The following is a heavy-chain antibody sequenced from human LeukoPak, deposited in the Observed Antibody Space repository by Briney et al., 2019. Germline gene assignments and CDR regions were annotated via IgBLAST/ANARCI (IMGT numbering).Heavy chain of an antibody. J-gene: IGHJ4*02. V-gene: IGHV4-4*02. CDR1: GGSISSSNW. D-gene: IGHD6-13*01. CDR2: IYHSGST. CDR3: ARARGRPIAAAGTRIDY. Sequence: SETLSLTCAVSGGSISSSNWWSWVRQPPGKGLEWVGEIYHSGSTNYNPSLKSRVTISVDKSKNQFSLKLSSVTAADTAVYYCARARGRPIAAAGTRIDYWGQGTLVTVSS.